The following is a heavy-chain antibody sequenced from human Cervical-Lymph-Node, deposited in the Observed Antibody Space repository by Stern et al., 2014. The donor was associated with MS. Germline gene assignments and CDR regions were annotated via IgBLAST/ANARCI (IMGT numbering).Heavy chain of an antibody. V-gene: IGHV4-30-4*01. CDR3: SRDADGYSLVFGY. CDR1: GGSISSAEDY. CDR2: IHNSGTT. D-gene: IGHD5-24*01. J-gene: IGHJ4*02. Sequence: QVQLQESGPGLVKPSQTLSLTCAVTGGSISSAEDYWSWIRQSPGKGLEWIGYIHNSGTTYYNPSLKSRVTISVDTSKNQFSLKLRSVTAADTAVYYCSRDADGYSLVFGYWGRGTLVTVSS.